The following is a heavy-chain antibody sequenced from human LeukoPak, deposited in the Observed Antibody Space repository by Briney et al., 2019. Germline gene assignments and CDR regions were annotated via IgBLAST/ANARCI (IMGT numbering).Heavy chain of an antibody. D-gene: IGHD2-2*01. Sequence: SETLSLTCTVSGGSISSYYWSWIRQPPGKGLEWIGYIYYSGSTNYNPSLKSRATISVDTSKNQFSLKLRSVTAADTAVYYCARITDCSSSSCYGGSYYYMDVWGKGTTVTVSS. V-gene: IGHV4-59*01. J-gene: IGHJ6*03. CDR1: GGSISSYY. CDR3: ARITDCSSSSCYGGSYYYMDV. CDR2: IYYSGST.